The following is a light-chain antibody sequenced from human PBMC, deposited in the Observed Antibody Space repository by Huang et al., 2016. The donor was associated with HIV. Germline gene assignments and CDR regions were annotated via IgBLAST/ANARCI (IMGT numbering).Light chain of an antibody. CDR2: ATS. CDR3: QQSYRPPRT. J-gene: IGKJ2*01. CDR1: QSIDKN. V-gene: IGKV1-39*01. Sequence: DIQMTQSPSSLSASVGDRVTITCRASQSIDKNLKWHQQKPGKAPKLLISATSNLHSGVPSRFSGSGSATDFTLTSSSLQAEDSATYYCQQSYRPPRTFGQGTQLEI.